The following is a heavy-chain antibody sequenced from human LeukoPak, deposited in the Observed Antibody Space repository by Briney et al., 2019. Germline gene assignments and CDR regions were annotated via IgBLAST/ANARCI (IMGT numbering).Heavy chain of an antibody. J-gene: IGHJ6*04. CDR1: GYTFTSYA. CDR3: AREDIVVVPAAKVTPYYYYGMDV. CDR2: INAGNGNT. D-gene: IGHD2-2*01. Sequence: GASVKVSCKASGYTFTSYAMHWVRQAPGQRLEWMGWINAGNGNTKYSQKLQGRVTITRDTSASTAYMELSSLRSEDTAVYYCAREDIVVVPAAKVTPYYYYGMDVWGKGTTVTVSS. V-gene: IGHV1-3*01.